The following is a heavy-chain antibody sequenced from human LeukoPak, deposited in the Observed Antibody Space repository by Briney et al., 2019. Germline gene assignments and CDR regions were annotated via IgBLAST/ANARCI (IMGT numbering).Heavy chain of an antibody. CDR2: IYHSGST. CDR3: ARRGPFYGDYVGGWFDP. Sequence: SETLSLTCAVSGGSISSGGYSWSWIRQPPGKGLKWIGYIYHSGSTYYNPSLKSRVTISVDRSKNQFSLKLSSVTAADTAVYYCARRGPFYGDYVGGWFDPWGQGTLVTVSS. V-gene: IGHV4-30-2*01. CDR1: GGSISSGGYS. D-gene: IGHD4-17*01. J-gene: IGHJ5*02.